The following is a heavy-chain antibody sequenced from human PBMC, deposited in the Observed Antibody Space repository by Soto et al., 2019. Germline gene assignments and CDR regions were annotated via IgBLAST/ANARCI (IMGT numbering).Heavy chain of an antibody. CDR1: GFTYESYA. V-gene: IGHV3-23*01. Sequence: EVQLLESGGGLVQPGGSLRLSCAASGFTYESYAMSWVRQAPGKGLEWVSGINSGGTVAHYADSVKGRFAISRDNSKKTISLEMNSLRADDTGLYYCAISTGGFGGLFVVPSDYWGQGTLVTVSS. CDR3: AISTGGFGGLFVVPSDY. D-gene: IGHD3-16*02. J-gene: IGHJ4*02. CDR2: INSGGTVA.